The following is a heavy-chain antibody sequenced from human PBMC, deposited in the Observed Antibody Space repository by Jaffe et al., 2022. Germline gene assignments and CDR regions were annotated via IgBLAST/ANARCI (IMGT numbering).Heavy chain of an antibody. J-gene: IGHJ3*02. Sequence: QVQLQESGPGLVKPSETLSLTCTVSGGSISSHYWSWIRQPPGKGLEWIGYIYYSGSTNYNPSLKSRVTISVDTSKNQFSLKMSSVTPADTAVYYCARSQLWFGARTKGRPFDAFDIWGQGTTVTVSS. V-gene: IGHV4-59*11. CDR3: ARSQLWFGARTKGRPFDAFDI. CDR2: IYYSGST. CDR1: GGSISSHY. D-gene: IGHD3-10*01.